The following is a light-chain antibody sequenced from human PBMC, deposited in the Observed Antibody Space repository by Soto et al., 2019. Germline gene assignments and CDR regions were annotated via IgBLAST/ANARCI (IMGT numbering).Light chain of an antibody. V-gene: IGKV1-17*01. Sequence: DIPMTQSPSSLSASVGDRVTITCRASQAIRNDVGWYQQKPGKGPKRLIYVASRLESGVPSRFSGSGFGTESTLTISGLQPDDFATYYCLQHNSYPWTFGQGTRVEIK. J-gene: IGKJ1*01. CDR3: LQHNSYPWT. CDR1: QAIRND. CDR2: VAS.